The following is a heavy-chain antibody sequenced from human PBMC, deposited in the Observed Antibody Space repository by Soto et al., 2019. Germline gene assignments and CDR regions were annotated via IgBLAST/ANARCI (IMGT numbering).Heavy chain of an antibody. V-gene: IGHV1-18*01. CDR3: ARVGDGYQYGSYYFHHVGMDV. CDR1: GYAVTPYG. D-gene: IGHD3-10*01. J-gene: IGHJ6*02. Sequence: QVQLVQSEAEVKQPGASVKVSCMASGYAVTPYGITWVRQAPGQGLQWMGWISAYSGDTNYAPNLQGRVTMTTDTSTRAAYMERRSLRSDDTAVYYCARVGDGYQYGSYYFHHVGMDVWGQGTTVTVSS. CDR2: ISAYSGDT.